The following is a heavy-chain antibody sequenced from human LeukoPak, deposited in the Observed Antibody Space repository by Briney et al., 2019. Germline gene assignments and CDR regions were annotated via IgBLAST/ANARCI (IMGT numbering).Heavy chain of an antibody. CDR3: AREEEGFDY. V-gene: IGHV3-7*01. CDR2: RKGNGREI. J-gene: IGHJ4*02. Sequence: GGSLRLSCAASGFTFSTYWMTWVRQAPGKGLEWVANRKGNGREIYYVASVKGRFTISRDNAKNSLYLQMSSLRAEDTAVYYCAREEEGFDYWGQGTLVTVSS. CDR1: GFTFSTYW.